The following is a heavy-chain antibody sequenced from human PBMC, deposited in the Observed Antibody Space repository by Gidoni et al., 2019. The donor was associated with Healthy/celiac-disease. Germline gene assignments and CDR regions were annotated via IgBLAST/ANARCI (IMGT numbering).Heavy chain of an antibody. CDR1: GGSFSGYY. D-gene: IGHD5-18*01. CDR3: ARLGRRGYSFDGRYYYYGMDV. CDR2: INHSGST. V-gene: IGHV4-34*01. Sequence: QVQLQQWGAGLFKPSETLSLTCAVYGGSFSGYYWSWIRQPPGKGLEWIGEINHSGSTNYNPSLKSRVTISVDTSKNQFSLKLSSVTAADTAVYYCARLGRRGYSFDGRYYYYGMDVWGQGTTVTVSS. J-gene: IGHJ6*02.